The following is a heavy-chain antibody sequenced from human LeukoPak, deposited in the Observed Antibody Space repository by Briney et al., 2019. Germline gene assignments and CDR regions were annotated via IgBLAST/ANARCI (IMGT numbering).Heavy chain of an antibody. V-gene: IGHV3-7*01. J-gene: IGHJ4*02. D-gene: IGHD2-15*01. Sequence: GGSLRLSCEASGFTFSNSWMSWVRQAPGKGLEWVAYIKKTGIETYYVDSVKGRFTITRDNIGNSLFLQMISLRAEDTAVYYCAREDGYCSGGNCYSYFDLWGRGTLVTVSS. CDR1: GFTFSNSW. CDR3: AREDGYCSGGNCYSYFDL. CDR2: IKKTGIET.